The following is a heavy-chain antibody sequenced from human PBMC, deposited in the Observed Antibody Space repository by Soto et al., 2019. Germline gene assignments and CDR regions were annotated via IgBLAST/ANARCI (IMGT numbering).Heavy chain of an antibody. CDR3: AGGDYGYYYYGMDV. Sequence: PVGSLRLSCAASGLTFSSYGMHWVRQAPGKGLEWVAVISYDGSNKYYADSVKGRFTISRDNSKNTLYLQMNSLRAEDTAVYYCAGGDYGYYYYGMDVWGQGTTVTVSS. CDR1: GLTFSSYG. V-gene: IGHV3-30*03. CDR2: ISYDGSNK. D-gene: IGHD4-17*01. J-gene: IGHJ6*02.